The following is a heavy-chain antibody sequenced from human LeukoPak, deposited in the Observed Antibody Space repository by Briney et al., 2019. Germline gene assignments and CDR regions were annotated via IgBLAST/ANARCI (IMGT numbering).Heavy chain of an antibody. J-gene: IGHJ6*02. D-gene: IGHD1-26*01. CDR1: GFTFSSYA. CDR2: ISGSGGST. CDR3: ARKGYSGRYSHGMDV. V-gene: IGHV3-23*01. Sequence: PGGSLRLSCAASGFTFSSYAMNWVRQAPGKGLEWVSGISGSGGSTYHADSVKGRFTISRDNSKNTLYLQMNSLRAEDTAVYYCARKGYSGRYSHGMDVWGQGTTVTVSS.